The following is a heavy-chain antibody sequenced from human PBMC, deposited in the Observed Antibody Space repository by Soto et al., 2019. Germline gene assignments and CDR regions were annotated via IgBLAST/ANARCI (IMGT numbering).Heavy chain of an antibody. CDR1: GGTFSSYT. CDR2: IIPILGIA. Sequence: QVQLVQSGAEVKKPGSSVKVSCKASGGTFSSYTISWVRQAPGQGLEWMGRIIPILGIANYVQKFQGRVTITADKSTSTAYVELSSLRSEDTAVYYCASLALVRGFDYWGQGTLVTVSS. V-gene: IGHV1-69*02. D-gene: IGHD3-10*01. CDR3: ASLALVRGFDY. J-gene: IGHJ4*02.